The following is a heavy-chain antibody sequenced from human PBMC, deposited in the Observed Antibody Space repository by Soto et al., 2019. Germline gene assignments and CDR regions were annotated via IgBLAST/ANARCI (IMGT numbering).Heavy chain of an antibody. CDR2: ISSSSSYI. J-gene: IGHJ5*02. Sequence: GGSLRLSCAASGFTFSGYSMNWVRQAPGKGLEWVSSISSSSSYIYYADSVKGRFTISRDNAKNSLYLQMNSLRAEDTAVYYCARAFIPGSNNWFDPWGQGTLVTVSS. V-gene: IGHV3-21*01. CDR1: GFTFSGYS. D-gene: IGHD3-10*01. CDR3: ARAFIPGSNNWFDP.